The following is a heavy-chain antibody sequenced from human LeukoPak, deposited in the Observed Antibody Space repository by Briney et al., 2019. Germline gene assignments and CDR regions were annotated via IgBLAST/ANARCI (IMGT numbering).Heavy chain of an antibody. D-gene: IGHD4-17*01. V-gene: IGHV3-23*01. CDR2: VSASGGSR. Sequence: GGSLRLSCAASGFTFSLYVMSWVRQAPGKGLEWVSGVSASGGSRYYADSVKGRFTISRDNSRNTVFLQVNSLRGDDTAVYYCAQDRGATVTTFAHWGLGTLVTVSS. CDR1: GFTFSLYV. CDR3: AQDRGATVTTFAH. J-gene: IGHJ4*02.